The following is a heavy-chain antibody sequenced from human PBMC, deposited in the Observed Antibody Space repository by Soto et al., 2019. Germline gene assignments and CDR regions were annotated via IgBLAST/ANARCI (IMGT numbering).Heavy chain of an antibody. CDR2: ITRSGST. D-gene: IGHD2-2*01. CDR1: GESFSGYY. CDR3: ARALIKDHHVAGQPPASRTLDY. V-gene: IGHV4-34*01. J-gene: IGHJ4*02. Sequence: PSETVSLTCAVYGESFSGYYWTWIRQPPGEGLQWIGEITRSGSTNYNPSLKSRATISADTSKNQFSLKLASVTAADTAVYYCARALIKDHHVAGQPPASRTLDYWGLGTLVTVSS.